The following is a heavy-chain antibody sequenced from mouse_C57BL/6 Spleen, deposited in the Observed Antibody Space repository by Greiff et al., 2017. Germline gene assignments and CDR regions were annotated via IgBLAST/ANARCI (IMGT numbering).Heavy chain of an antibody. D-gene: IGHD2-3*01. V-gene: IGHV1-82*01. Sequence: QVQLKQSGAELAKPGASVKLSCKASGYAFSSSWMNWVKQRPGKGLEWIGRIYPGDGDTNYNGKFKGKATLTADKSSSTAYMQLSSLTSEDSAVYFCARWGDGYLDYWGQGTTLTVSS. CDR3: ARWGDGYLDY. CDR1: GYAFSSSW. J-gene: IGHJ2*01. CDR2: IYPGDGDT.